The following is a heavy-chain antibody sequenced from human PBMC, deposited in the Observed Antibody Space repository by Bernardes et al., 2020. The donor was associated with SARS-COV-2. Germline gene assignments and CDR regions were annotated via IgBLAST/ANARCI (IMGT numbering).Heavy chain of an antibody. J-gene: IGHJ4*02. V-gene: IGHV3-74*01. CDR2: ISGDGYTT. CDR1: GFTFSNYW. CDR3: TRGPVGYSYGSAY. Sequence: GGSLRLSCAASGFTFSNYWMHWVRQAPGKGLVWVSRISGDGYTTTYADAVKGRFTISRDNANNTLYLQMNSLRAEDTAVYYCTRGPVGYSYGSAYWGQGTLVTVSS. D-gene: IGHD5-18*01.